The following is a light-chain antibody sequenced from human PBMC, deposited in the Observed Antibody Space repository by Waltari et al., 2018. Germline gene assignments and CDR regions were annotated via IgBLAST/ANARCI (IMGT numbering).Light chain of an antibody. CDR1: SSDVGSHNL. CDR2: EGS. J-gene: IGLJ2*01. Sequence: QSTLTQPASVSGSPGQSITISCTGPSSDVGSHNLVSWYQQPPGQAPKVVIYEGSERPSGISNRFSGSKSGITASLTISGLQPEDEADYYCCSYAGSGTFVVFGGGTKLTVL. CDR3: CSYAGSGTFVV. V-gene: IGLV2-23*03.